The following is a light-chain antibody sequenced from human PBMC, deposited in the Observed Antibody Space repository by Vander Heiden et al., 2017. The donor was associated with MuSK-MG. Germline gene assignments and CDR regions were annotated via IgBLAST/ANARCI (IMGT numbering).Light chain of an antibody. J-gene: IGLJ2*01. CDR2: QDS. CDR3: QEWDSSTWV. Sequence: SYELTQPPSVSVSPGQTASIPCPGDKLGDKYACWYQQKPGQSLVRVIYQDSKRPSGIPERFSGSNSGNTATLTISGTQAMDEAYDYCQEWDSSTWVFGGGTKLTVL. CDR1: KLGDKY. V-gene: IGLV3-1*01.